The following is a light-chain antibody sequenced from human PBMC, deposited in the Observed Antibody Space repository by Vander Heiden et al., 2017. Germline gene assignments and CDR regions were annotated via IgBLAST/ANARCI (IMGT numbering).Light chain of an antibody. CDR3: SSYTSSNTLEGV. CDR2: DVS. V-gene: IGLV2-14*03. J-gene: IGLJ3*02. CDR1: SSDVGGYNY. Sequence: QSALTQPASVSGSPGQPITISCTGTSSDVGGYNYVPWYQQHPGKAPKLMIYDVSNRPSGVSNRFSGSKSGNTASLTISGLQYEDEADYYCSSYTSSNTLEGVFGGGTKLTVL.